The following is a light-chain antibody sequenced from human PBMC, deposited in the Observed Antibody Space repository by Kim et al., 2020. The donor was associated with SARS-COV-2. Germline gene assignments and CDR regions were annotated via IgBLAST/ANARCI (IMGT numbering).Light chain of an antibody. CDR1: KLGDKY. J-gene: IGLJ1*01. CDR2: QDS. CDR3: QAWDSSTYV. V-gene: IGLV3-1*01. Sequence: VSQGQTASITCTGDKLGDKYACWYQQKPGQSPVLVIYQDSKRPSGIPERFSGSNSGNTATLTISGTQAMDEADYYCQAWDSSTYVFGTGTKVTV.